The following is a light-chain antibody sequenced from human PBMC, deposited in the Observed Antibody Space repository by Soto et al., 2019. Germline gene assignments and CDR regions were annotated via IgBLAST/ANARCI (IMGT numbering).Light chain of an antibody. CDR3: AAWDDNLKGVL. CDR2: SDT. J-gene: IGLJ3*02. V-gene: IGLV1-44*01. CDR1: KSNIGTDY. Sequence: HSVLTQPPSASGTPGQRVTISCSGSKSNIGTDYVNWYQHLPGTAPKLLIHSDTQRPSGVPDRFSGSKSGTSASLAITGLQSEDEGDYYCAAWDDNLKGVLFGGGTKLTVL.